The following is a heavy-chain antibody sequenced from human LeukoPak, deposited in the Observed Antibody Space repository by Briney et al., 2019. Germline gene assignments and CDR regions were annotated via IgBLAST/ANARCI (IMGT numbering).Heavy chain of an antibody. CDR1: GVSVSDGRYY. CDR2: KYYSGSA. J-gene: IGHJ3*02. Sequence: SETLSLTCNVSGVSVSDGRYYWTCIRQHPGKGLEWIGYKYYSGSAKYNPSLKSRLTISIDTSKNQFSLQLTSVTAADTATYYCATPYCSSISCLDVFNMWGQGTRVTVSS. V-gene: IGHV4-31*03. CDR3: ATPYCSSISCLDVFNM. D-gene: IGHD2-2*01.